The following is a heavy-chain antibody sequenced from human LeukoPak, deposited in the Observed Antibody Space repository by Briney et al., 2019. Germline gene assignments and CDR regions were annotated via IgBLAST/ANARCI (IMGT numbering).Heavy chain of an antibody. J-gene: IGHJ3*02. CDR1: GYTFTGYY. Sequence: ASVKVSCKASGYTFTGYYMHWVRQAPGQGLEWMGWINPNSGGTNYAQKFQGRVTITADESTSTAYMELSSLRSEDTAVYYCARTSQGVVVVTAIGTDAFDIWGQGTMVTVSS. V-gene: IGHV1-2*02. CDR3: ARTSQGVVVVTAIGTDAFDI. D-gene: IGHD2-21*02. CDR2: INPNSGGT.